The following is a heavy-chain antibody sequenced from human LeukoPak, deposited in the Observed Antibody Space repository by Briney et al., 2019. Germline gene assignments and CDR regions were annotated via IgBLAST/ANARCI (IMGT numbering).Heavy chain of an antibody. J-gene: IGHJ4*02. Sequence: GESLKISCKGSGYSFTSYWIGWVRQMPGKGLEWMGIIYPGDSDTRYSPSFQGQVTISADKSISTAYLQRSSLKASDTAMYYCARRDYCSSTSCYGYFDYWGQGTLVTVSS. CDR2: IYPGDSDT. D-gene: IGHD2-2*01. CDR1: GYSFTSYW. CDR3: ARRDYCSSTSCYGYFDY. V-gene: IGHV5-51*01.